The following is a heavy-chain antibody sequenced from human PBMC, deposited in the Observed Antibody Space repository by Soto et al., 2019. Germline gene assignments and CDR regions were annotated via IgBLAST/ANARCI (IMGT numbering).Heavy chain of an antibody. CDR2: IYYSGST. V-gene: IGHV4-59*01. CDR1: GGSISSYY. D-gene: IGHD4-17*01. J-gene: IGHJ4*02. Sequence: QVQLQESGPGLVKPSETLSLTCTVSGGSISSYYWSWIRQPPGKGLECIGYIYYSGSTDYNPSLKSRVTISVDTSKNQFSLKLSSVTAADTAVYYCARRYGDQFDYWGQGTLVTVSS. CDR3: ARRYGDQFDY.